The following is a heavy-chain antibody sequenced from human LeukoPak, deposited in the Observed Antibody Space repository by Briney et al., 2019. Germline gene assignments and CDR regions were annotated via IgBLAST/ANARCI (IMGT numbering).Heavy chain of an antibody. Sequence: KTSETLSLTCTVSGGSISSRRYYWGWIRQPPGKGLEWIGSIYYSGRTYYNPSLKSRVTISVDTSKNQFSLKLSSVTAADTAVYYCAREGYYDSSASGAFDIWGQGTMATVSS. D-gene: IGHD3-22*01. CDR1: GGSISSRRYY. V-gene: IGHV4-39*07. CDR2: IYYSGRT. CDR3: AREGYYDSSASGAFDI. J-gene: IGHJ3*02.